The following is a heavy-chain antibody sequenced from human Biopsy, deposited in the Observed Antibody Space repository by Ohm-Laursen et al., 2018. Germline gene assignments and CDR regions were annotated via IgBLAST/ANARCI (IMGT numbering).Heavy chain of an antibody. CDR2: IYTSGIT. CDR3: AGDRDRRGWFDP. D-gene: IGHD1-14*01. J-gene: IGHJ5*02. CDR1: GGSLSSYS. V-gene: IGHV4-4*07. Sequence: SETLSLTCTVSGGSLSSYSWSWIRQPAGKGLEWIGQIYTSGITNHNPSLKSRVTMSVDTSKNKFSLRVSSVTAADTAVYYCAGDRDRRGWFDPWGQGTLVTVSS.